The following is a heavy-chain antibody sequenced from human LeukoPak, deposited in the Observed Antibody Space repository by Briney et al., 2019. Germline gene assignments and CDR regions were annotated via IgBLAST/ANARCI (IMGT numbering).Heavy chain of an antibody. CDR1: GFTFSGYN. D-gene: IGHD1-26*01. V-gene: IGHV4-34*01. CDR3: ARLAEYTSYYARNWFDP. Sequence: GSLRLSCAASGFTFSGYNLNWVRQAPGKGLEWIGEINHSGSTNYNPSLKSRVTISVDTSKNQFSLKLSSVTAADTAVYYCARLAEYTSYYARNWFDPWGQGTLVTVSS. J-gene: IGHJ5*02. CDR2: INHSGST.